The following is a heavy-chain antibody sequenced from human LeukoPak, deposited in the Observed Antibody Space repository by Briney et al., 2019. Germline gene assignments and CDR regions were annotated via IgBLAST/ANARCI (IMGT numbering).Heavy chain of an antibody. J-gene: IGHJ4*02. CDR1: GFTFSSYE. CDR3: TKLSGDNLNYGGNFDS. V-gene: IGHV3-48*03. Sequence: GGSLRLSCAASGFTFSSYEMNWIRQAPGKGLEWISYISNSGSTKYYADSVKGRFTISRDNAKNSVFLQMNSLKTEDTAVYYWTKLSGDNLNYGGNFDSWGQGTLVTVSS. D-gene: IGHD1-7*01. CDR2: ISNSGSTK.